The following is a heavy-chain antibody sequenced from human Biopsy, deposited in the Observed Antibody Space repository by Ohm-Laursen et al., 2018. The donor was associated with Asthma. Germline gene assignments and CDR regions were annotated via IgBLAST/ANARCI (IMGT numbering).Heavy chain of an antibody. D-gene: IGHD3-3*02. J-gene: IGHJ1*01. V-gene: IGHV3-7*01. CDR3: ARTFHFWSPYHAEHYQL. Sequence: SLRLSCAAPGFTFGGYWMSWVRQVPGKGLEWVANIKHDGTEKNHVDPLKGRFTISRDNAKNSLYLQMNSLRAEDTAVYYCARTFHFWSPYHAEHYQLWGQGTLVTVPS. CDR2: IKHDGTEK. CDR1: GFTFGGYW.